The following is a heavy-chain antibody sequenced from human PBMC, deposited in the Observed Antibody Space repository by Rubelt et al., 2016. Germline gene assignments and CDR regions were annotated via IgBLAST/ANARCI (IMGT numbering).Heavy chain of an antibody. CDR1: GGSFSGYY. Sequence: QVQLQQWGAGLLKPSETLSLTCAVYGGSFSGYYWSWIRQPPGKGLEGIGEINHSGRTNYNPSLKSRVTIAVDTSKNQFSLKLSSVTAADTAVYYCARELSMTAHFYFYGMDVWGRGTTVTVS. J-gene: IGHJ6*02. CDR3: ARELSMTAHFYFYGMDV. V-gene: IGHV4-34*01. CDR2: INHSGRT. D-gene: IGHD6-6*01.